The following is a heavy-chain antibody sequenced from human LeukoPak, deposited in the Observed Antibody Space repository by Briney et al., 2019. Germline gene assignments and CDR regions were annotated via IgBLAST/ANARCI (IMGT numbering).Heavy chain of an antibody. D-gene: IGHD5-12*01. Sequence: GGSLRLSCAASGFAFSSFWMNWVRQAPGKGPEWVANMKHDGTEKYYVDSVKGRFTISRDNAKNSLYLQMNSLRVEDTAVYYCARPARGYDPGFDSWGQGTLVSVSS. J-gene: IGHJ4*02. V-gene: IGHV3-7*01. CDR1: GFAFSSFW. CDR2: MKHDGTEK. CDR3: ARPARGYDPGFDS.